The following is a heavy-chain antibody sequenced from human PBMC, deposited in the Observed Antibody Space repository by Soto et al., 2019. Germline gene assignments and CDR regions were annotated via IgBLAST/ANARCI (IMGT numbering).Heavy chain of an antibody. CDR3: ARRWGTYFDF. J-gene: IGHJ4*02. Sequence: ASVKVSCKTSGYTFSDYGVSWVREAPGQGLEWMGWINAGNGNTKYSQKFQGRVTITRDTSASTAYMELSSLRSEDTAVYYCARRWGTYFDFWGQGTLVTVSS. CDR1: GYTFSDYG. D-gene: IGHD7-27*01. V-gene: IGHV1-18*01. CDR2: INAGNGNT.